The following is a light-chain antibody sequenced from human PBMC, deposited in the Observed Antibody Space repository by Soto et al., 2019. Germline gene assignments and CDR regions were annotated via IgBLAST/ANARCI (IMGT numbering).Light chain of an antibody. J-gene: IGKJ4*01. CDR1: QTVSFSF. Sequence: EIVLTQSPGTLSLSPGDRATLSCRASQTVSFSFVAWYQQTPGPAPRLLIYGASSRATGIPDRFSGSGSGTDFTLNISSLEPEDFAVYYCQQYGSSPLTFGGGTKVEIK. CDR3: QQYGSSPLT. CDR2: GAS. V-gene: IGKV3-20*01.